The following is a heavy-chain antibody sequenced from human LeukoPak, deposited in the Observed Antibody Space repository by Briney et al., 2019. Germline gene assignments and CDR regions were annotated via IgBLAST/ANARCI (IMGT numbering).Heavy chain of an antibody. CDR2: INPNSGGT. D-gene: IGHD3-10*01. V-gene: IGHV1-2*02. CDR1: GYTFTGYY. Sequence: GASVKVSCKASGYTFTGYYMHWVRQAPGQGLEWMGWINPNSGGTNYARKFQGRVTMTRDTSISTAYMELSRLRSDDTAVYYCARTERLLWFGESSLFDYWGQGTLVTVSS. J-gene: IGHJ4*02. CDR3: ARTERLLWFGESSLFDY.